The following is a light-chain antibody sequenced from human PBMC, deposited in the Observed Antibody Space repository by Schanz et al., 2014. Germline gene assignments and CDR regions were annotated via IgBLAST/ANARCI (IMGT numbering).Light chain of an antibody. Sequence: QAVVTQEPSLTVSPGGTVTLTCDSSTGVVTSGHYPYWFQQKPGQAPRTLIYDTSNKHSWTPARFSGSLLGGKAALTLSGAQPEDEAEYYCLLQYSGGSRVFGGGTKLTVL. CDR2: DTS. V-gene: IGLV7-46*01. J-gene: IGLJ2*01. CDR3: LLQYSGGSRV. CDR1: TGVVTSGHY.